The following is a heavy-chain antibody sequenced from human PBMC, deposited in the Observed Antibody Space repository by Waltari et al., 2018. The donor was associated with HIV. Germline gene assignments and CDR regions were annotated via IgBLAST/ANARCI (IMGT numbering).Heavy chain of an antibody. J-gene: IGHJ6*02. V-gene: IGHV3-9*01. CDR1: GFTFLEHP. Sequence: EVQLVESGGGLVQSGRSLRLSCVASGFTFLEHPMHWVRQAPGKGLGWGSGISSHSGAIAYVYSVKGRFTISRDNAKNSLYLQMNSLRPEDTALYFCAKGPDYGGYSYYSYGLDVWGPGTTVTVS. D-gene: IGHD4-17*01. CDR3: AKGPDYGGYSYYSYGLDV. CDR2: ISSHSGAI.